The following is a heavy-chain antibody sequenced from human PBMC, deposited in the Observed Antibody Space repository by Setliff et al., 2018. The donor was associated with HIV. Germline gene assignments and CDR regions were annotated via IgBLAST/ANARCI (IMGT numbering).Heavy chain of an antibody. Sequence: PSETLSLSCAASGFSFSSYGMHWIRQPPGKGLEWIVYIYYTGSTNYDPSLKSRVTISVDTSKNQFSLKLSSVTAADTAVYYCARVPKSGSSRWFDPWGQGTLVTVSS. CDR1: GFSFSSYG. D-gene: IGHD3-22*01. J-gene: IGHJ5*02. CDR3: ARVPKSGSSRWFDP. V-gene: IGHV4-59*01. CDR2: IYYTGST.